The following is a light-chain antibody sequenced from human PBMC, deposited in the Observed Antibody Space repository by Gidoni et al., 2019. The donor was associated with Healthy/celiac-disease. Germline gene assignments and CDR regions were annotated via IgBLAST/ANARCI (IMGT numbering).Light chain of an antibody. CDR1: QGISSY. CDR2: AAS. J-gene: IGKJ4*01. V-gene: IGKV1-9*01. Sequence: DIQLTQSPSFLSASVGDRVTITCWASQGISSYLAWYQQKPGKAPKLLIYAASTLQSVVPSRFSGSGSGTEFTRTISSMQTEDFATYDCQQLNSYPLTCGGGTKVEIK. CDR3: QQLNSYPLT.